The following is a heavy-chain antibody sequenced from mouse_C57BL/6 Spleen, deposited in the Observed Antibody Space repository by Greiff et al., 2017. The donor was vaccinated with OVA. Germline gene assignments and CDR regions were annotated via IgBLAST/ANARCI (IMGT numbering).Heavy chain of an antibody. Sequence: EVQLQQSGPELVKPGASVKISCKASGYTFTDYYMNWVKQSHGKSLEWIGDINPNNGGTSYNQKFKGKATFTVDKSSSTAYMELRSLPSEDAAVYYCASLGFAYWGQGTLVTVSA. V-gene: IGHV1-26*01. CDR1: GYTFTDYY. CDR2: INPNNGGT. CDR3: ASLGFAY. J-gene: IGHJ3*01.